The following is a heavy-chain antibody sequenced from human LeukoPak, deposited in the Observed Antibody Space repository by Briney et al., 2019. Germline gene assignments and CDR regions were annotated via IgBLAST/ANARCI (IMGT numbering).Heavy chain of an antibody. CDR2: IYYSGST. Sequence: NASETLSLTCTVSGVSISSYYWSWIRQPPAKGLEWIGYIYYSGSTNYNPSLKSRVTISVDTSKNQFSLKLSSVTAADTAVYYCARASSWSGYYELGYWGQGTLVTVSS. V-gene: IGHV4-59*01. CDR3: ARASSWSGYYELGY. CDR1: GVSISSYY. D-gene: IGHD3-3*01. J-gene: IGHJ4*02.